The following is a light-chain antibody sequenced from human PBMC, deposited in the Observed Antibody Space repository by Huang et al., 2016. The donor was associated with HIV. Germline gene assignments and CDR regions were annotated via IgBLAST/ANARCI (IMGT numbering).Light chain of an antibody. CDR3: QQYYTTPRA. J-gene: IGKJ1*01. CDR2: WAS. CDR1: QSVCGYTNKNY. Sequence: DIVMTQSPDSLAVSLGERATINCKSSQSVCGYTNKNYLAWYQQKPGQPPKLLISWASTRQSGVPSRFSGSGSGTDFTLTISSLQAEDVAVYYCQQYYTTPRAFGQGTKVEIK. V-gene: IGKV4-1*01.